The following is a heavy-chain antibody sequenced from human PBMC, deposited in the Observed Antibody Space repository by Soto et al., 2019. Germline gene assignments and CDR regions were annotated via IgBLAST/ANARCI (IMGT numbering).Heavy chain of an antibody. CDR1: GFTFSSYG. D-gene: IGHD3-9*01. CDR3: AKDLLTYYDILTGYSGPPDY. CDR2: ISYDGSNK. J-gene: IGHJ4*02. V-gene: IGHV3-30*18. Sequence: QVQLVESGGGVVQPGRSLRLSCAASGFTFSSYGMHWVRQAPGKGLEWVAVISYDGSNKYYADSVKGRFTISRDNSKNTLYLQMNSLRAEDTAVYYCAKDLLTYYDILTGYSGPPDYWGQGTLVTVSS.